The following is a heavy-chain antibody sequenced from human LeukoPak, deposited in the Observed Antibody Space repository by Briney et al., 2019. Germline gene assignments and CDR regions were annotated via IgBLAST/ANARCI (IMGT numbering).Heavy chain of an antibody. CDR2: INPSGGST. Sequence: GASVKVSCKASGYTFTSYYMHWVRQAPGQGLEWMGIINPSGGSTSYAQKFQGRVTMTRDTSTSTVYMELSSLRSEDTAVYYCARAHDILVVVAATLFDYWGQGTLVTVSS. CDR1: GYTFTSYY. D-gene: IGHD2-15*01. J-gene: IGHJ4*02. CDR3: ARAHDILVVVAATLFDY. V-gene: IGHV1-46*01.